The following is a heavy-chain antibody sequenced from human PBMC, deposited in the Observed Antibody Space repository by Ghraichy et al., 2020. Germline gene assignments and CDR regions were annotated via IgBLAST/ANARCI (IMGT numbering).Heavy chain of an antibody. Sequence: GGSLRLSCAASGFTLGGSAMHWVRQASGKGLEWVGRIRIKANSYATAYAASVKGRFTISRDDSKNTAYLQMNSLKTGDTAVYYCTRHKDATWYSSSWGYYGMDVWGQGTTVTVSS. CDR1: GFTLGGSA. D-gene: IGHD6-13*01. CDR2: IRIKANSYAT. V-gene: IGHV3-73*01. CDR3: TRHKDATWYSSSWGYYGMDV. J-gene: IGHJ6*02.